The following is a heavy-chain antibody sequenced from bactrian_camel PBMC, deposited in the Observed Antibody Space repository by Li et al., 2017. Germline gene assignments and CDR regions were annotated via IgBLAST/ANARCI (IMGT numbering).Heavy chain of an antibody. Sequence: VQLVESGGGSVQAGGSLRLSCAASGSTYSRYCMGWFRQAPGKEREGVASLDSSGRTDSADSVKDRFTITKDNTKNILYLQMNNLTPEDSATYRCAASWHVTANAALSRITSPEFGYWGEGTQVTVS. J-gene: IGHJ6*01. D-gene: IGHD3*01. CDR3: AASWHVTANAALSRITSPEFGY. V-gene: IGHV3S67*01. CDR1: GSTYSRYC. CDR2: LDSSGRT.